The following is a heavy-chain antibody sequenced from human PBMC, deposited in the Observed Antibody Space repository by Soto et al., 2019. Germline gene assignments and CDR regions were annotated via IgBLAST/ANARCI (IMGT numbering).Heavy chain of an antibody. D-gene: IGHD2-8*01. CDR3: VHAVMVHTITGGHYFAY. J-gene: IGHJ4*02. V-gene: IGHV2-5*01. CDR1: AFSLSTNGVG. Sequence: QITLEESGPTLVKPTQTLTLTCTFSAFSLSTNGVGVGWIRQPPGNPLEWLAVIYWNEDKRYSRSLKSRLSSTKDTSKNQVVLTMTTMDPVDTATYYGVHAVMVHTITGGHYFAYWGPGILVTVSS. CDR2: IYWNEDK.